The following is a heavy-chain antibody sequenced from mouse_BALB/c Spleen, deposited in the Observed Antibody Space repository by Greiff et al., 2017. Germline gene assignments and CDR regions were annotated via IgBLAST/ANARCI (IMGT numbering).Heavy chain of an antibody. Sequence: VQLQQSGAELVRPGVSVKISCKGSGYTFTDYAMHWVKQSHAKSLEWIGVISTYYGDASYNQKFKGKAKLTAVTSTSTAYMELSSLTNEDSAVYYCAYDYYAMDYWGQGTSVTVSS. CDR3: AYDYYAMDY. CDR1: GYTFTDYA. J-gene: IGHJ4*01. V-gene: IGHV1S137*01. CDR2: ISTYYGDA.